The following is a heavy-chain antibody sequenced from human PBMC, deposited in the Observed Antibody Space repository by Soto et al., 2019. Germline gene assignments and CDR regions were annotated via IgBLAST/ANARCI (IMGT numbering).Heavy chain of an antibody. CDR1: GGSISSGY. D-gene: IGHD3-22*01. V-gene: IGHV4-59*01. CDR2: IYYGGSI. CDR3: TGAYYDVSGYSLDP. Sequence: QVQLQESGPGLVKPSETLSLTCSVSGGSISSGYWTWIRQPPEKGLEWIGYIYYGGSINYNPSLKSRVIISVDTAKNQFSLRLSSVSAADTAVYYCTGAYYDVSGYSLDPWGQGTSVTVSS. J-gene: IGHJ5*02.